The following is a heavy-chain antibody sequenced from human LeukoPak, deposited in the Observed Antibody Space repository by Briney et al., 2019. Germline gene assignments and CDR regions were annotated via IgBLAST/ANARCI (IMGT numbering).Heavy chain of an antibody. CDR3: ASDAGFGGLFDY. CDR2: ISSSSSYI. CDR1: GFTFSSYS. Sequence: PGGSLRLSCAASGFTFSSYSMNWVRQAPGKGLEWVSSISSSSSYIYYADSVKGRFTISRDNAKNSLYLQMNSLRAEDTAVYYCASDAGFGGLFDYWGQGTLVTVSS. V-gene: IGHV3-21*01. J-gene: IGHJ4*02. D-gene: IGHD3-10*01.